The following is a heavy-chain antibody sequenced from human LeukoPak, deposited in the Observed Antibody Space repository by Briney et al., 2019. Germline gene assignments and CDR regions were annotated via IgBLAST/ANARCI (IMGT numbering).Heavy chain of an antibody. Sequence: ASVKVSCKASGYTFTSYGISWVRQAPGQGLEWMGWISAYNGNTNYAQKLQGRVTMTTDTSTSTAYMELRSLRSDDTAVYYCARAIAAAGTENWFDPWGQGTLVTVS. V-gene: IGHV1-18*01. CDR3: ARAIAAAGTENWFDP. CDR1: GYTFTSYG. J-gene: IGHJ5*02. CDR2: ISAYNGNT. D-gene: IGHD6-13*01.